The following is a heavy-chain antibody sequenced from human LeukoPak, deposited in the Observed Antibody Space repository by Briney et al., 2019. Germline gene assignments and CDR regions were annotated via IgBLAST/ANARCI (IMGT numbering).Heavy chain of an antibody. D-gene: IGHD3-22*01. CDR2: ISSSSSYI. CDR3: ARDFARRVYDSSGKDAFDI. Sequence: PGGSLRLSCAASGFTFSSYSMNWVRQAPGKGLEWVSSISSSSSYIYYADSVKGRFTISRDNAKNSLYLQMNSLRAEDTAVYYCARDFARRVYDSSGKDAFDIWGQGTMVTVSS. J-gene: IGHJ3*02. V-gene: IGHV3-21*01. CDR1: GFTFSSYS.